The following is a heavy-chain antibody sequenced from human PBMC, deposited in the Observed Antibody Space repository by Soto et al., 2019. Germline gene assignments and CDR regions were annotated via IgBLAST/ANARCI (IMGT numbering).Heavy chain of an antibody. Sequence: SSETLSLTCTVSGGSISSYYWSWIRQPAGKGLEWIGRIYTSGSTNYNPSLKSRVTMSVDTSKNQFSLKLSSVTAADTAVYYCARHGYCRAVTTQTDYWGQGTLVTVSS. J-gene: IGHJ4*02. CDR3: ARHGYCRAVTTQTDY. CDR1: GGSISSYY. CDR2: IYTSGST. D-gene: IGHD4-17*01. V-gene: IGHV4-4*07.